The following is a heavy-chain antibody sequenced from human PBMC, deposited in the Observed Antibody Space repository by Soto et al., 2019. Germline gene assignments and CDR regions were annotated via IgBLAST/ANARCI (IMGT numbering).Heavy chain of an antibody. J-gene: IGHJ4*02. CDR2: IWYDGRNK. Sequence: QVQLVESGGGVVQPGRSLRLSCAASGFTFSSYGMHWVRQAPGKGLEWVAVIWYDGRNKYYVDSVKGRFTISRDNSKNTLYLPMNILRAEDTAVYYCARDHHVVVPAALFDYWGQGTLVTVSS. CDR3: ARDHHVVVPAALFDY. V-gene: IGHV3-33*01. D-gene: IGHD2-2*01. CDR1: GFTFSSYG.